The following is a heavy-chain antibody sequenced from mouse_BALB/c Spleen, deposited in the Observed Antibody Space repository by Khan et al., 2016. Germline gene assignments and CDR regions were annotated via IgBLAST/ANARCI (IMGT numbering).Heavy chain of an antibody. CDR1: GYTFTNYG. D-gene: IGHD2-13*01. CDR3: ASGGDYGGFAS. CDR2: INTYTGEP. Sequence: QIQLVQSGPELKKPGESVKISCKASGYTFTNYGMNWVKQAPGKGLKWMGWINTYTGEPTYADDFKGRFAFSLQTSASTAHLQINNLKNDDTATYFCASGGDYGGFASWGQGTLVTVSA. J-gene: IGHJ3*01. V-gene: IGHV9-3-1*01.